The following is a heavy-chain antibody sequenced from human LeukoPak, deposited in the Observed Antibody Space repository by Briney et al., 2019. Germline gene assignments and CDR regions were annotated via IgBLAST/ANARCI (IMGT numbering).Heavy chain of an antibody. CDR2: IIPIFGTA. CDR1: VGTFSSYA. D-gene: IGHD6-19*01. V-gene: IGHV1-69*05. J-gene: IGHJ3*02. Sequence: SVRVSFTASVGTFSSYAISWVRQAPGPGLEWMGGIIPIFGTANYAQKFQGRVTITTDESTSTAYMELSSLRSEDTAVYYCARIYSSGWYDQHDAFDIWGQGTMVTVSS. CDR3: ARIYSSGWYDQHDAFDI.